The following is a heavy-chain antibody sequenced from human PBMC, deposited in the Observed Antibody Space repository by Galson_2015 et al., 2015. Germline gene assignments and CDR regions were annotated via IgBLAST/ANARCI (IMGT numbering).Heavy chain of an antibody. J-gene: IGHJ5*02. D-gene: IGHD2-2*01. CDR1: GGTFSSYA. CDR2: IIPIFGTA. V-gene: IGHV1-69*13. CDR3: ARDRGIYCSSTSCYEDDDWFDP. Sequence: SVKVSCKASGGTFSSYAISWVRQAPGQGLEWMGGIIPIFGTANYAQKFQGRVTITADESTSTAYMELSSLRSEDTAVYYCARDRGIYCSSTSCYEDDDWFDPWDQGTLVTVSS.